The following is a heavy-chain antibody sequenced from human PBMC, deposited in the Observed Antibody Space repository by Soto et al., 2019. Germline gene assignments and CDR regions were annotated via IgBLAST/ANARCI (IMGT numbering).Heavy chain of an antibody. CDR2: INHSGST. J-gene: IGHJ5*02. CDR1: GGSFSGYY. D-gene: IGHD2-15*01. Sequence: QVQLQQWGAELLKPSETLSLTCAVYGGSFSGYYWSWIRQPPGKGLEWIGEINHSGSTNYNPSLKSRVTISVDTSKNQFSLKLSSVTAADTAVYYCARAAPTNIVVVVAAINWFDPWGQGTLVTVSS. V-gene: IGHV4-34*01. CDR3: ARAAPTNIVVVVAAINWFDP.